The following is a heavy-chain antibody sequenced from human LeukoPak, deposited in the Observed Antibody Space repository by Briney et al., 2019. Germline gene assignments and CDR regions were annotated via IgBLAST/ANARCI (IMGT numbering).Heavy chain of an antibody. D-gene: IGHD6-19*01. V-gene: IGHV1-69*01. Sequence: GSSVKASCKASGGTFSSYAISWVRQAPGQGLEWMGGIIPIFGTANYAQKFQGRVTITADESTSTAYMELSSLRSEDTAVYYCARPYSSGRAYYYYYMDVWGKGTTVTVSS. CDR3: ARPYSSGRAYYYYYMDV. J-gene: IGHJ6*03. CDR1: GGTFSSYA. CDR2: IIPIFGTA.